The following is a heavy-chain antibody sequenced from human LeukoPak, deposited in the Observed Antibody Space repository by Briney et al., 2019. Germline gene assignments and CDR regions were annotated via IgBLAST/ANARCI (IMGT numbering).Heavy chain of an antibody. J-gene: IGHJ6*02. CDR2: ITGSGGNT. CDR1: GFIFSSYS. D-gene: IGHD6-13*01. CDR3: AKAASSSWPSYYYGMDV. Sequence: GFLRLSCAASGFIFSSYSMSWVRQAPGKGLEWVSVITGSGGNTYYADSVKGRFTISKDNSKNTVYLQMSSLRVDDTAVYYCAKAASSSWPSYYYGMDVWGQGTTVAVSS. V-gene: IGHV3-23*01.